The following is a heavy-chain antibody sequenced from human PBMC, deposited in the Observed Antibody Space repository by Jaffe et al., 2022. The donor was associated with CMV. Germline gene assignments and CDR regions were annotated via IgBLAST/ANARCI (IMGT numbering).Heavy chain of an antibody. J-gene: IGHJ2*01. CDR1: GFTFDDYT. CDR2: ISWDGGST. D-gene: IGHD1-1*01. V-gene: IGHV3-43*01. CDR3: AKDSTGTSSSWYFDL. Sequence: EVQLVESGGVVVQPGGSLRLSCAASGFTFDDYTMHWVRQAPGKGLEWVSLISWDGGSTYYADSVKGRFTISRDNSKNSLYLQMNSLRTEDTALYYCAKDSTGTSSSWYFDLWGRGTLVTVSS.